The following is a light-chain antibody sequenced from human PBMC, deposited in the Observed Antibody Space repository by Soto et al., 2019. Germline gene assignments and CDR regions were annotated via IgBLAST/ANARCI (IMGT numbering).Light chain of an antibody. CDR3: QQFNSWT. CDR1: QGISSA. V-gene: IGKV1-13*02. CDR2: DAS. J-gene: IGKJ1*01. Sequence: GDRVTITCRASQGISSALAWYQQKPGKAPKLLIYDASSLESGVPSRFSGSGSGTDFTLTISSLQPEDFATYYCQQFNSWTFGQGTKVEIK.